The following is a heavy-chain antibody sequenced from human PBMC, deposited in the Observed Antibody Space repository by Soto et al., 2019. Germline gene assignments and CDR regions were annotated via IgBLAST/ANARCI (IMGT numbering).Heavy chain of an antibody. Sequence: GGSLRLSCAASGFTFSSYSMNWVRQAPGKGLEWVSSISSSSSYIYYADSVKGRFTISRDNAKNSLYLQMNSLRAEDAAVYYCARDLQQLDYYYYGMDVWGQGTTVTVSS. D-gene: IGHD6-13*01. CDR1: GFTFSSYS. V-gene: IGHV3-21*01. J-gene: IGHJ6*02. CDR3: ARDLQQLDYYYYGMDV. CDR2: ISSSSSYI.